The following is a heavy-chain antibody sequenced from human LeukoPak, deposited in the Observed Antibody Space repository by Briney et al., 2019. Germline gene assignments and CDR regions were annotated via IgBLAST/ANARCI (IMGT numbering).Heavy chain of an antibody. V-gene: IGHV1-2*02. CDR2: INPNSGGT. Sequence: ASVKVSCKASGYTFTGYYMHWVRQAPGQGLEWMGWINPNSGGTNYAQKFQGRVTMTRDTSISTAYMELGRLRSDDTAVYYCARGERLLLLFYWFDPWGQGTLVTVSP. J-gene: IGHJ5*02. CDR3: ARGERLLLLFYWFDP. D-gene: IGHD3-22*01. CDR1: GYTFTGYY.